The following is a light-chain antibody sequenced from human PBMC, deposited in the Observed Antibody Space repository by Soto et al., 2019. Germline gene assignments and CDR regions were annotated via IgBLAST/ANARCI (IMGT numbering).Light chain of an antibody. CDR1: QSVSSN. CDR2: DAS. Sequence: EIVMTQSPVTLSVSPGERVTLSCRASQSVSSNLAWYQQKLGQAPRLLINDASTRATDIPARFSGSGSGTQFTLTISSLQSEDFGVYYCQQYNNWPYTFGQGTKLET. CDR3: QQYNNWPYT. V-gene: IGKV3-15*01. J-gene: IGKJ2*01.